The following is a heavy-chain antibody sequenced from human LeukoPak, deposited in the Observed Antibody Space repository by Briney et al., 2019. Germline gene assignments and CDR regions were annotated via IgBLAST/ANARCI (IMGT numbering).Heavy chain of an antibody. CDR1: GFTFSSYA. CDR2: ISGSGGST. Sequence: PGGSLRLSCAASGFTFSSYAMSWVRQAPGKGLEWVSAISGSGGSTYYADSVKGRFTISRDNSKNTLYLQMNSLRAEDTAVYYCAKDQMYQLRSIFSRDYWGEGTLVSVSS. D-gene: IGHD2-2*01. V-gene: IGHV3-23*01. J-gene: IGHJ4*02. CDR3: AKDQMYQLRSIFSRDY.